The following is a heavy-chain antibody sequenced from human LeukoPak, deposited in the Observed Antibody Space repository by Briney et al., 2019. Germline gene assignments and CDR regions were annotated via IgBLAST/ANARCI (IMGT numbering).Heavy chain of an antibody. J-gene: IGHJ4*02. Sequence: GGSLRLSCAASGFTFSSYGMHWVRQAPGKGLEWVAIIWYDGSNEYYAGSVKGRLTISRDNSKNTLYLQMNSLRAEDTAVYYCAREGPRGNSQFDYWGQGTLVTVSS. CDR2: IWYDGSNE. CDR3: AREGPRGNSQFDY. V-gene: IGHV3-33*01. D-gene: IGHD2/OR15-2a*01. CDR1: GFTFSSYG.